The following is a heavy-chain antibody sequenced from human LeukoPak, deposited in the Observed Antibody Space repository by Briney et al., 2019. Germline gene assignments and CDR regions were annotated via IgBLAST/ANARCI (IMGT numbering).Heavy chain of an antibody. V-gene: IGHV3-15*01. CDR3: STLWYGA. D-gene: IGHD3-10*01. CDR2: IKSKTDGGTS. Sequence: PGGSLRLSCAASGFTFTNAWMYWVRQAPGKGLEWVGRIKSKTDGGTSDYAAPVTGRFTISRDDSKSKLYLEMNSLKTEDTGVYYCSTLWYGAWGQVTLVTVSS. J-gene: IGHJ5*02. CDR1: GFTFTNAW.